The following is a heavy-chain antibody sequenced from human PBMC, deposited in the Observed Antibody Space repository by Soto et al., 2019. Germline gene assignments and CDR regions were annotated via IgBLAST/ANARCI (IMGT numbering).Heavy chain of an antibody. Sequence: SETLSLTCTLSGGSISSYYWNWIRQPPGKALEWIGYIYYSGSTNYNPSLKSRVTISVDTSKNQFSLNLYSVTAADTAVYYCARQPYNWNNGGGRFDHWGQGTLVTVPS. CDR3: ARQPYNWNNGGGRFDH. D-gene: IGHD1-20*01. CDR2: IYYSGST. CDR1: GGSISSYY. J-gene: IGHJ4*02. V-gene: IGHV4-59*08.